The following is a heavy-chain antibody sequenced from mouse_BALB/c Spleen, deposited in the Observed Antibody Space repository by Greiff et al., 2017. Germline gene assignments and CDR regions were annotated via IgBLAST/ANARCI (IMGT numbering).Heavy chain of an antibody. CDR3: ARENSLAY. CDR2: IRNKANGYTT. V-gene: IGHV7-3*02. CDR1: GFTFTDYY. Sequence: EVQLVESGGGLVQPGGSLRLSCATSGFTFTDYYMSWVRQPPGKALEWLGFIRNKANGYTTEYSASVKGRFIVSRDTSQSILYLQMNALRAEDTAIYYCARENSLAYWGQGTLVTVSA. D-gene: IGHD3-1*01. J-gene: IGHJ3*01.